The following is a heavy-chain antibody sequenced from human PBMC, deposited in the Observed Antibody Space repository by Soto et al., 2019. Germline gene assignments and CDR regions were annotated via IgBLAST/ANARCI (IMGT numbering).Heavy chain of an antibody. V-gene: IGHV4-34*01. J-gene: IGHJ4*02. D-gene: IGHD6-13*01. CDR2: INHSGST. CDR1: GGSFSGYY. CDR3: AEAPYSSSWYFVY. Sequence: PSETLSLTCAVYGGSFSGYYWSWIRQPPGKGLEWIGEINHSGSTNYNPSLKSRVTISVDTAKNQYSLQLNAVPAADTAVYYCAEAPYSSSWYFVYWGQGTLVTVSS.